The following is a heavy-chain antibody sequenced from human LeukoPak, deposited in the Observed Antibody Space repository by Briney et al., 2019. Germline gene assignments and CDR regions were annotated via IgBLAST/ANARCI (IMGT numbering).Heavy chain of an antibody. CDR1: GGSISSYY. D-gene: IGHD6-6*01. V-gene: IGHV4-59*12. Sequence: PSETLSLTCTVSGGSISSYYWSWLRQPPGKGLEWIGYIYYSGSTNYNPSLKSRVTISVDTSKNQFSLKLSSVTAADTAVYYCARESSSSSRGPYYYYYMDVWGKGTTVTVSS. CDR2: IYYSGST. CDR3: ARESSSSSRGPYYYYYMDV. J-gene: IGHJ6*03.